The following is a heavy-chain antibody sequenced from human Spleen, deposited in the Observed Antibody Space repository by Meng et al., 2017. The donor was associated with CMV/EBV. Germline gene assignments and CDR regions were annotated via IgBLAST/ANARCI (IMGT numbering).Heavy chain of an antibody. CDR1: GVSTSGNY. D-gene: IGHD5-24*01. Sequence: SETLSHTCTVFGVSTSGNYWNWIRQPPGQALEWIGYIYYSGSTNYNPSLKTRVTISVDTSKNQFSLKLNSVTAADPAMYYCARSDRDGYVYFDYWGQGTLVTVSS. CDR3: ARSDRDGYVYFDY. CDR2: IYYSGST. V-gene: IGHV4-59*01. J-gene: IGHJ4*02.